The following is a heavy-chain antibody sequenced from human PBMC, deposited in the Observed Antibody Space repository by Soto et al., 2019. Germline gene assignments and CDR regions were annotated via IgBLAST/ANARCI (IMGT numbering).Heavy chain of an antibody. D-gene: IGHD3-10*01. J-gene: IGHJ4*02. Sequence: QVQLQESGPGLVKPSETLSLTCTVSGGSISSYYWSWIRQPPGKGLEWIGYIYYSGSTNYNPSLKSRVTISVDTSKNQFSLKLSSVTAADTAVYYCARGPGLWFGELFFDYWGQGTQVTVSS. CDR1: GGSISSYY. CDR2: IYYSGST. CDR3: ARGPGLWFGELFFDY. V-gene: IGHV4-59*08.